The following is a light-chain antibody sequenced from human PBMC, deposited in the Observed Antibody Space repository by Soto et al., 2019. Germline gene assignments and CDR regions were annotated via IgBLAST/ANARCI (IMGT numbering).Light chain of an antibody. CDR2: DAS. V-gene: IGKV3-20*01. J-gene: IGKJ2*01. Sequence: EIVLTQSPGTLSLSPGERATLSCRASQSVSSSYLAWYQQNPGQAPRLLIYDASSRATGIPDRFSGSGSGXXXXXXXXXLEPXDFXXXXXXXYGSSPYTFGQGTKLEIK. CDR1: QSVSSSY. CDR3: XXYGSSPYT.